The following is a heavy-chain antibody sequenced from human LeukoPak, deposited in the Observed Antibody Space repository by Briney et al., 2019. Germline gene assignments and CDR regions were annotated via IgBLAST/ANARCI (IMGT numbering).Heavy chain of an antibody. CDR1: GFTFSSYA. Sequence: GRSLRLSCAASGFTFSSYAMHWVRQAPGKGLEWVAVISYDGSNKYYADSVKGRFTISRDNSKNTLYLQMNSLRAEDTAVYYCATGYSSSWYYFDYWGQGTLVTVSS. CDR2: ISYDGSNK. D-gene: IGHD6-13*01. J-gene: IGHJ4*02. V-gene: IGHV3-30-3*01. CDR3: ATGYSSSWYYFDY.